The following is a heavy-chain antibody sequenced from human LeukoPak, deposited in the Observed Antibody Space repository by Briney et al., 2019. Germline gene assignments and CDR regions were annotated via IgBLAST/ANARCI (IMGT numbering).Heavy chain of an antibody. CDR3: ARGSSPFDY. V-gene: IGHV4-59*08. Sequence: SETLSLTCADSGGSISSYYWSWIRQPPGKGLEWIGSLYYSGNTNYNPSLKSRVTISLDTSKNQFSPKLSSVPAADTAVYYCARGSSPFDYWGQGTLVSVSS. CDR2: LYYSGNT. J-gene: IGHJ4*02. CDR1: GGSISSYY.